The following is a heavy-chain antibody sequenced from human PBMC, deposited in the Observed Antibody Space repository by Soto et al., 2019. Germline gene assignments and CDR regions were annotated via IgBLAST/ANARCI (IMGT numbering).Heavy chain of an antibody. CDR2: IGTAGDT. Sequence: EVQLVESGGGLVQPGGSLRLSCAASGFTFSSYDMHWVRQATGKGLEWVSAIGTAGDTYYPGSVKGRFTISRENAKNSLYLQMNSLRAGDTAVYYCARRGGYSSGWGLDYWGQGTLVTVSS. CDR1: GFTFSSYD. V-gene: IGHV3-13*01. J-gene: IGHJ4*02. CDR3: ARRGGYSSGWGLDY. D-gene: IGHD6-19*01.